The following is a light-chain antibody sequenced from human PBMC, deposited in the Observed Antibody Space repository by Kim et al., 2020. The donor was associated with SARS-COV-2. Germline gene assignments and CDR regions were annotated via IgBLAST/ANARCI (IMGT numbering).Light chain of an antibody. J-gene: IGKJ1*01. CDR2: GAS. CDR3: QQYNNWPRT. CDR1: QSISSN. Sequence: EIVMTQSPATLSVSPGERATLSCRASQSISSNLAWYQQEPGQAPRLLIYGASTRATGIPASFSGSGSGTEFTLTISSLQSEDFAVYYCQQYNNWPRTFGHGTKVDIK. V-gene: IGKV3-15*01.